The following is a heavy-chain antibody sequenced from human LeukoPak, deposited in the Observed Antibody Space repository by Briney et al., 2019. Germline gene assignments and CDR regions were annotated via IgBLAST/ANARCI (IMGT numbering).Heavy chain of an antibody. CDR2: ISSSSSYI. J-gene: IGHJ3*02. D-gene: IGHD3-22*01. V-gene: IGHV3-21*01. Sequence: GALRLSCAASGFTFSSYSMNWVRQAPGKGLEWVSSISSSSSYIYYADSVKGRFTISRDNAKDSLYLQMNSLRAEDTAVYYCARDRYYYDSSGYRNNDAFDIWGQGTMVTVSS. CDR3: ARDRYYYDSSGYRNNDAFDI. CDR1: GFTFSSYS.